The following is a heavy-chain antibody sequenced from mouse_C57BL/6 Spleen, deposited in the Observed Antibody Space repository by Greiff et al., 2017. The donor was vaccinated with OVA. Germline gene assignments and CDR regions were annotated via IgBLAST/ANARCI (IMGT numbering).Heavy chain of an antibody. CDR1: GYSITSGYY. Sequence: ESGPGLVKPSQSLSLTCSVTGYSITSGYYWNWIRQFPGNKLEWMGYISYDGSNNYNPSLKNRISITRDTSKNQFFLKLNSVTTEDTATYYCASGYYGSSGYCDYWGKGTTLTVSS. D-gene: IGHD1-1*01. CDR2: ISYDGSN. J-gene: IGHJ2*01. CDR3: ASGYYGSSGYCDY. V-gene: IGHV3-6*01.